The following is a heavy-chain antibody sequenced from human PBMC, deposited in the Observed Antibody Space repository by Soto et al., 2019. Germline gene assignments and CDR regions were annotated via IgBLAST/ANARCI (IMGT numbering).Heavy chain of an antibody. CDR3: ARETSIVVVTLADNWFDP. V-gene: IGHV3-11*06. CDR1: GFTFSDYY. J-gene: IGHJ5*02. CDR2: ISSSSYT. Sequence: PGGSLRLSCAASGFTFSDYYMSWIRQAPGKGLEWVSYISSSSYTNYADSVKGRFTISRDNAKNSLYLQMNSLRAEDTAVYYCARETSIVVVTLADNWFDPWGQGTLVTVSS. D-gene: IGHD2-21*02.